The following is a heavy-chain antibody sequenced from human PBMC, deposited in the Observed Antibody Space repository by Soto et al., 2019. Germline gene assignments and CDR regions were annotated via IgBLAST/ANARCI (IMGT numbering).Heavy chain of an antibody. Sequence: QVQLVQSGAEVKKPGSSVNVSCKTSGGTFGNSAVTWVRQAPGQGLEWMGGIVPMFGTANYAQKFQGRVTITADEWTSTAYMELTSLRSDDTAVYYCARDGDPEYAFWSGPLGGGRFDPWGQGTQVTVSS. CDR1: GGTFGNSA. D-gene: IGHD3-3*01. V-gene: IGHV1-69*12. CDR2: IVPMFGTA. J-gene: IGHJ5*02. CDR3: ARDGDPEYAFWSGPLGGGRFDP.